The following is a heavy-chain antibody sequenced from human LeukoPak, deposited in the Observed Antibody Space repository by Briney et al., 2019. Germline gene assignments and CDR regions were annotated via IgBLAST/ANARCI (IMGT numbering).Heavy chain of an antibody. Sequence: GGSLRLSCAASGFTFNTYSMIWVRQAPGKGLEWLSSITSGSNHIYDADSVKGRFTISRDNAKNALYLQMDSLRVDDTAVYYCARGISGDKYYNYFMDAWGKGTTVTVSS. CDR2: ITSGSNHI. V-gene: IGHV3-21*01. J-gene: IGHJ6*03. CDR3: ARGISGDKYYNYFMDA. CDR1: GFTFNTYS. D-gene: IGHD7-27*01.